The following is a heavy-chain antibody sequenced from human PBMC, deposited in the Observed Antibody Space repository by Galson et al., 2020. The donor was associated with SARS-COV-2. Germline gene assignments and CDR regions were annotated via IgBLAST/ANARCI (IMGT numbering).Heavy chain of an antibody. CDR3: ARGKLTNSPFVGF. D-gene: IGHD1-1*01. Sequence: SETLSLTCAVFGESFSDYYWAWIRRPPGTRLERIGEINDSGVANYNPSLERRLSISVDTSKNQFSLKLSSVTAADTAMYYCARGKLTNSPFVGFWGQGTLVSVSS. CDR1: GESFSDYY. J-gene: IGHJ4*02. V-gene: IGHV4-34*01. CDR2: INDSGVA.